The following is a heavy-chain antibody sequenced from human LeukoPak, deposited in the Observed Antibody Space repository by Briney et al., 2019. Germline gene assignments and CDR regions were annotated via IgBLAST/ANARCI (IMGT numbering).Heavy chain of an antibody. Sequence: ASVKVSCKASGGTFSSYAISWVRQAPGQGLEWMGGIIPIFGTANYAQKFQGRVTITADESTSTAYMELSSLRSEDTAVYYCARGGWFGEFPGFDPWGQGTLVTVSS. D-gene: IGHD3-10*01. CDR1: GGTFSSYA. CDR2: IIPIFGTA. V-gene: IGHV1-69*01. J-gene: IGHJ5*02. CDR3: ARGGWFGEFPGFDP.